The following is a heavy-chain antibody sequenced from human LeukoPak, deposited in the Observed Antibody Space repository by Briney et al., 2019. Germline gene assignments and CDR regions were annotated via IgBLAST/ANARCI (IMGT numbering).Heavy chain of an antibody. Sequence: GGSLRLSCAAFGFTFSGSAMHWVRQASGKGLEWVGRIRSKANSYATADAASVKGRFTISRDDSKKTAYLQMNSLKTEDTAVYYCTRHNSGDVWGSYRLYPNWFDPWGQGTLVTVSS. D-gene: IGHD3-16*02. CDR2: IRSKANSYAT. J-gene: IGHJ5*02. CDR3: TRHNSGDVWGSYRLYPNWFDP. V-gene: IGHV3-73*01. CDR1: GFTFSGSA.